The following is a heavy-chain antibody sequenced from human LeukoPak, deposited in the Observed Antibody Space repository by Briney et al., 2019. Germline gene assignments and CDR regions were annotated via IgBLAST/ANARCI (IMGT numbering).Heavy chain of an antibody. CDR2: ISGSGGNT. D-gene: IGHD3-22*01. CDR3: AKDRGRYYDSSGYYWGYYFDS. Sequence: GGSLRLSCAASGFTFSTYAVNWVRQAPGKGLEWVSTISGSGGNTYYADSVKGRFTISRDNSKNTLYLQMSSLRAEDSAVYYCAKDRGRYYDSSGYYWGYYFDSWGQGILVTVST. CDR1: GFTFSTYA. J-gene: IGHJ4*02. V-gene: IGHV3-23*01.